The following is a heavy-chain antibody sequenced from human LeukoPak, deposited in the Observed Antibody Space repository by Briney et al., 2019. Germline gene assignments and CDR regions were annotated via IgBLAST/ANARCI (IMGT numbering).Heavy chain of an antibody. V-gene: IGHV3-20*04. CDR2: LNWNGGST. CDR1: GFTFDEYG. D-gene: IGHD3-3*01. CDR3: ASRLEWLPNDY. J-gene: IGHJ4*02. Sequence: PGGSLRLSCAASGFTFDEYGMSWVSQAPGKGLEWVSGLNWNGGSTGYADSVKGRFTISRDNAKNSLYLPMNSLSDEDTALYFCASRLEWLPNDYSGQGTLVTVSS.